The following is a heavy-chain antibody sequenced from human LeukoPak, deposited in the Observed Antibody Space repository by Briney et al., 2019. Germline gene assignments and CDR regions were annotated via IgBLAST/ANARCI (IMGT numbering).Heavy chain of an antibody. CDR2: ITDTGFAT. Sequence: PGGSLRLSCAASGFTFSNYAMTWVRQAPGKGLVWVSGITDTGFATFYADSVRGRFTISRDNSRNTLYLQMDSLRAEDTAVYYCARAGFCSTTTCYNPFDYWGQGTLVTVSS. CDR3: ARAGFCSTTTCYNPFDY. D-gene: IGHD2-2*01. J-gene: IGHJ4*02. CDR1: GFTFSNYA. V-gene: IGHV3-23*01.